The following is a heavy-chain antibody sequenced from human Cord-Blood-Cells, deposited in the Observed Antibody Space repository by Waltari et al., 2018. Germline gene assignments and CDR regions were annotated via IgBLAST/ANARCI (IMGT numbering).Heavy chain of an antibody. CDR3: ARDENGGCDY. V-gene: IGHV1-18*01. D-gene: IGHD3-16*01. Sequence: QVQLVQSGAEVKKPGASVKVSCKASGYTFTSYGISWVRQAPGQGIEWMGWMSAYNGNTNSASKLQGRVTMTTDSSTSTAYMELRSLTSAATAVYYFARDENGGCDYWGQGTLVTVSS. CDR2: MSAYNGNT. J-gene: IGHJ4*02. CDR1: GYTFTSYG.